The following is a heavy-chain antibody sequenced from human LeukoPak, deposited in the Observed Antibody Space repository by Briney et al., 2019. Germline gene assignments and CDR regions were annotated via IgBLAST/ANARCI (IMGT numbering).Heavy chain of an antibody. V-gene: IGHV1-46*01. CDR3: ARDRGAYDSSGYYYFDY. D-gene: IGHD3-22*01. Sequence: ASVKVSCKASGYTFTSYYMHWVRQAPGQGLEWMGIINPSGGSTSYAQKFQGRVTMTRDTSTSTAYMELSSLRSEDTAVYYCARDRGAYDSSGYYYFDYWGQGTLVTVSS. J-gene: IGHJ4*02. CDR2: INPSGGST. CDR1: GYTFTSYY.